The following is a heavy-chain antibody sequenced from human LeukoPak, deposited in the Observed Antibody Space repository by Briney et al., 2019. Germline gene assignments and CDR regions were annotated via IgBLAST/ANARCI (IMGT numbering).Heavy chain of an antibody. CDR1: GGSISSSSYY. J-gene: IGHJ4*02. CDR3: ARHLYGDYSYYFDY. D-gene: IGHD4-17*01. CDR2: IYYSGST. V-gene: IGHV4-39*01. Sequence: SETLSLTCTVSGGSISSSSYYWGWIRQPPGKGLEWIGSIYYSGSTYYNPSLKSRVTISVDTSKNQFSLKPSSVTAADTAVYYCARHLYGDYSYYFDYWGQGTLVTVSS.